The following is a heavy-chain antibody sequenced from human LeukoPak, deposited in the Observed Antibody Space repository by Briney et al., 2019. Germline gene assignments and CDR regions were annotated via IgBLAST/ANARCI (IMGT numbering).Heavy chain of an antibody. CDR2: IKQDGSEK. V-gene: IGHV3-7*01. Sequence: GGSLRLSCAASGFTFSSYWMSWVRQAPGKGLEWVANIKQDGSEKYYVDSVKGRFTISRGNAKNSLYLQMNSLRAEDTAVYYCARDPEGYYGSGSYYYFDYWGQGTLVTVSS. CDR3: ARDPEGYYGSGSYYYFDY. CDR1: GFTFSSYW. D-gene: IGHD3-10*01. J-gene: IGHJ4*02.